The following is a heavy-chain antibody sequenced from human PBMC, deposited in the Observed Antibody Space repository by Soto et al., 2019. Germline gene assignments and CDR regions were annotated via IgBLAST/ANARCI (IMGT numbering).Heavy chain of an antibody. CDR3: ARSPDYFFDY. Sequence: QVRLQESGPGLVKPSQTLSLTCTVSGGSINSGGYYWSWIRQHPGKGLEWIGYIYYSGSIYYNPSLESRLTLSVDSSKNHFSLNLSSVTAADTAVYYCARSPDYFFDYWGQGTLVTVSS. CDR1: GGSINSGGYY. D-gene: IGHD3-3*01. CDR2: IYYSGSI. V-gene: IGHV4-31*03. J-gene: IGHJ4*02.